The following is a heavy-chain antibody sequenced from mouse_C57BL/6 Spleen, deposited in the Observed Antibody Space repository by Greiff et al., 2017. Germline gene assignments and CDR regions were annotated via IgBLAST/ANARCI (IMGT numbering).Heavy chain of an antibody. J-gene: IGHJ3*01. D-gene: IGHD2-12*01. CDR3: ARRAYSGRRFAY. V-gene: IGHV5-17*01. Sequence: EVQGVESGGGLVKPGGSLKLSCAASGFTFSDYGMHWVRQAPEKGLEWVAYISSGSSTIYYADTVMGRFTISKDNANNTLFLQMTSLRSEDTAMYYCARRAYSGRRFAYWGQGTLVTVSA. CDR1: GFTFSDYG. CDR2: ISSGSSTI.